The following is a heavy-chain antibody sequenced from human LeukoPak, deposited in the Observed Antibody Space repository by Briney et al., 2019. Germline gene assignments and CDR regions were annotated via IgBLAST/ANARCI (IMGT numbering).Heavy chain of an antibody. D-gene: IGHD3-22*01. CDR1: GYSFTSYW. J-gene: IGHJ4*02. Sequence: GESLNISCKGSGYSFTSYWIGWVRQMPGKGLEWMGIIYPGDSDTRYSPSFQGQVTISADKSISTAYLQWSSLKASDTAMYYCARRRYYYDSSGYYYDLFDYWGQGTLVTVSS. CDR2: IYPGDSDT. CDR3: ARRRYYYDSSGYYYDLFDY. V-gene: IGHV5-51*01.